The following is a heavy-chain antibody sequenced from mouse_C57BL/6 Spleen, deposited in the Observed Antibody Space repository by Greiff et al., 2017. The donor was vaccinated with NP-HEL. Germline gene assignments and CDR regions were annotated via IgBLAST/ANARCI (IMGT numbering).Heavy chain of an antibody. V-gene: IGHV3-6*01. CDR3: ARDSLDWYFDV. Sequence: EVQLQQSGPGLVKPSQSLSLTCSVTGYSITSGYYWNWIRQFPGNKLEWMGYISYDGSNNYNPSLKNRISITRDTSKNQFFLKLNSVTTEDTATYYCARDSLDWYFDVWGTGTTVTVSS. J-gene: IGHJ1*03. CDR1: GYSITSGYY. CDR2: ISYDGSN.